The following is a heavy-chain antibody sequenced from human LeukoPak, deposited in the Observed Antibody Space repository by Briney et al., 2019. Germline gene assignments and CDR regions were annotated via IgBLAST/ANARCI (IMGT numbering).Heavy chain of an antibody. J-gene: IGHJ4*02. Sequence: GGSLRLSCAASGFTFSTYWMHWLRQAPGKGLVWVSRIISDGGSVSYADSVRGRFTISRDNAKNTMYLQMNGLRAEDTAVYFCARYSSSWHANDYWGQGTLVTVSS. D-gene: IGHD6-13*01. CDR2: IISDGGSV. V-gene: IGHV3-74*01. CDR3: ARYSSSWHANDY. CDR1: GFTFSTYW.